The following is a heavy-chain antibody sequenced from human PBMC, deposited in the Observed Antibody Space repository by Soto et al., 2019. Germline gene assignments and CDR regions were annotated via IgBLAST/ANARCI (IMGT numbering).Heavy chain of an antibody. CDR2: IRSKANSYAT. D-gene: IGHD5-12*01. J-gene: IGHJ4*02. V-gene: IGHV3-73*01. CDR1: GFTFSGSA. CDR3: TRHVASGYDALHV. Sequence: HPGGSLRLSCAASGFTFSGSAMHWVRQASGKGLEWVGRIRSKANSYATAYAASVKGRFTISRDDSKNTAYLQMNSLKTEDTAVYYCTRHVASGYDALHVWGQGTLVNVSS.